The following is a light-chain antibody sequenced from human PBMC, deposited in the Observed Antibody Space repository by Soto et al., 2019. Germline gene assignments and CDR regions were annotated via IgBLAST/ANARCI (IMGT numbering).Light chain of an antibody. J-gene: IGKJ1*01. Sequence: ETVLTQSPGTLSLSPGERATLSCRASHIVSSNFLAWYRQKPGQAPRLLIYGASDRATGIPDRFTGSGSGTDFTLTISRLEPEDFAVYYCQQYGNTPQTFGQGTKVDIK. CDR1: HIVSSNF. CDR3: QQYGNTPQT. CDR2: GAS. V-gene: IGKV3-20*01.